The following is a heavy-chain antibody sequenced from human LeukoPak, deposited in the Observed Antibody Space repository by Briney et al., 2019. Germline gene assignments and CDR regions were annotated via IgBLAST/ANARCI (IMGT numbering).Heavy chain of an antibody. D-gene: IGHD3-9*01. Sequence: SETLSLTCTVSGGSISSSSYYWGWIRQPPGKGLEWIGEINHSGSTNYNPSLKSRVTISVDTSKNQFSLKLSSVTAADTAVYYCAGGVPLRYFDWSEYYYYGMDVWGQGTTVTVSS. CDR1: GGSISSSSYY. CDR2: INHSGST. V-gene: IGHV4-39*07. CDR3: AGGVPLRYFDWSEYYYYGMDV. J-gene: IGHJ6*02.